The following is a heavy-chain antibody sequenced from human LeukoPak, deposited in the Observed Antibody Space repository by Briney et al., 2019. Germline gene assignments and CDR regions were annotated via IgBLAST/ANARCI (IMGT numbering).Heavy chain of an antibody. CDR2: IYYSGST. D-gene: IGHD1-1*01. J-gene: IGHJ6*02. V-gene: IGHV4-31*03. CDR3: ARGSPQLYYYYGMDV. Sequence: SETLSLTRTVSGGSISSGGYYWSWIRQHPGKGLEWIGYIYYSGSTYYNPSLKSRVTISADTSKNQFSLKLSAVTAADTAVYYCARGSPQLYYYYGMDVWGQGTTVTVSS. CDR1: GGSISSGGYY.